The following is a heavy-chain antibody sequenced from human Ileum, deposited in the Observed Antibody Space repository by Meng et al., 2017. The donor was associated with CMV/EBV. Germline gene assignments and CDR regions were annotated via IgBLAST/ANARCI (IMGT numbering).Heavy chain of an antibody. CDR2: LYYSGRT. CDR3: TGRKVRNTGGQME. CDR1: GASITNPKC. D-gene: IGHD2-8*01. J-gene: IGHJ4*02. V-gene: IGHV4-4*02. Sequence: FPGASITNPKCWTWVRPSPGTGLEWIAELYYSGRTAYNPSLKSRVTISMDKSKNQFSLMLNFVTAADTAVYYCTGRKVRNTGGQMEWGQGTLVTVSS.